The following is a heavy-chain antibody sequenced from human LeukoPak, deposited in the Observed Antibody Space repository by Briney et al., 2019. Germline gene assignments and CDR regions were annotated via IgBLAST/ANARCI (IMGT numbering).Heavy chain of an antibody. Sequence: ASVKVSCKASGGTFSSYAISWVRQAPGQGLEWMGGIIPIFGTANYAQKFQGRVTITADESTSTAYMELSSLRSEDTAVYYCARVGISGSYPFDYWGQGTLVTVSS. CDR2: IIPIFGTA. CDR1: GGTFSSYA. CDR3: ARVGISGSYPFDY. D-gene: IGHD1-26*01. V-gene: IGHV1-69*13. J-gene: IGHJ4*02.